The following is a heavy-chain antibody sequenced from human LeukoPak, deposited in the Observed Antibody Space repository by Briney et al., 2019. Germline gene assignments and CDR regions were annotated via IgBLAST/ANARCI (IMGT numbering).Heavy chain of an antibody. CDR3: ARSYYDILTGQPMGY. CDR2: ISCDGSNK. D-gene: IGHD3-9*01. Sequence: GGSLRLSCAASGFTFSSHSMHWVRQAPGKGLEWVAVISCDGSNKFYADSVKGRFTISRDNSKNTLYLLMNSLRAEDTAVYYCARSYYDILTGQPMGYWGQGTLVTVSS. CDR1: GFTFSSHS. J-gene: IGHJ4*02. V-gene: IGHV3-30-3*01.